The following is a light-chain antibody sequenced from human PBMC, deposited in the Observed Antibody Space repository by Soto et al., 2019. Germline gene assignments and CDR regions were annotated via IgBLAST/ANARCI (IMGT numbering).Light chain of an antibody. CDR2: YDD. Sequence: QSVLTQPPSVSEAPGQRVAISCSGSNVGNKPVNWYQHLPGKAPKLLLYYDDMLSSGVSDRFSGSKSGTSATLDITGLQTGDEADYYCGTWDSSLSAGVFGGGTKLTVL. CDR3: GTWDSSLSAGV. V-gene: IGLV1-36*01. J-gene: IGLJ3*02. CDR1: NVGNKP.